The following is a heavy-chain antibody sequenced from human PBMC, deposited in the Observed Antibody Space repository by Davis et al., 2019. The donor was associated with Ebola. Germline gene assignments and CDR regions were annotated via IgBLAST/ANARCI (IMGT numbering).Heavy chain of an antibody. V-gene: IGHV3-9*01. CDR2: ISWDSGSI. CDR1: GFTFDAYA. D-gene: IGHD3-3*01. CDR3: AKGSKYDFRGVDV. J-gene: IGHJ6*02. Sequence: PGGSLRLSCAASGFTFDAYAMHWVRQAPGKGLEWVSGISWDSGSIGYADSAKGRFTISRDNAKNSLYLQMNSLRAEDTALYYCAKGSKYDFRGVDVWGQETTVTVSS.